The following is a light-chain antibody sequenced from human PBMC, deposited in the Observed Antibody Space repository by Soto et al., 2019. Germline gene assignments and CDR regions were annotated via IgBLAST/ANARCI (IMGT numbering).Light chain of an antibody. J-gene: IGLJ1*01. V-gene: IGLV2-11*01. Sequence: QSALTQPRSVSGSPGQSVTISCTGTSIDVGGYKYVSWYQQHPGKAPKLLIYDVIKRPSGVPDLFSGSKSGSTASLTISGLQAEDEADYCCCSYAGNFIYVFGAGTKVTVL. CDR3: CSYAGNFIYV. CDR1: SIDVGGYKY. CDR2: DVI.